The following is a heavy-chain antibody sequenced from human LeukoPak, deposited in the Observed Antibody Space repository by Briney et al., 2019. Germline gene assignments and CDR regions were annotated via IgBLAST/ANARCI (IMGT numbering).Heavy chain of an antibody. Sequence: PSETLSLTCAVYGGSFSGYYWSWIRQPPGKGLEWIGYIYYSGSTNYNPSLKSRVTISVDTSKNQFSLKLSSVTAADTAVYYCARVTPNILTGYSNWFDPWGQGTLVTVSS. CDR1: GGSFSGYY. CDR3: ARVTPNILTGYSNWFDP. J-gene: IGHJ5*02. CDR2: IYYSGST. V-gene: IGHV4-59*01. D-gene: IGHD3-9*01.